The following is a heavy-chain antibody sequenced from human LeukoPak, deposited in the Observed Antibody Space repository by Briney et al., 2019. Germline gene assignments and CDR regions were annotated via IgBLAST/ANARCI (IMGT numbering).Heavy chain of an antibody. V-gene: IGHV3-23*01. CDR3: AKDLDYYGSRDWFDL. D-gene: IGHD3-10*01. CDR2: ISGSGGST. CDR1: GFTFSRYA. Sequence: GGSLRLSCGAPGFTFSRYAMSWVRQAPGKGLEWVSAISGSGGSTYYADSVKGRFTISRDNSKNTLYLQMNSLRAEDTAVYYCAKDLDYYGSRDWFDLWGQGTLVTVSS. J-gene: IGHJ5*02.